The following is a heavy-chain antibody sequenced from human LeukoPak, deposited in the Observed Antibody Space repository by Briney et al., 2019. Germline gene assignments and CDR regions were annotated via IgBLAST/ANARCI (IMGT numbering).Heavy chain of an antibody. D-gene: IGHD3-22*01. CDR2: IYHSGST. J-gene: IGHJ2*01. Sequence: SETLSLTCAVSGGSISSSNWWSWVRQPPGKGLEWIGEIYHSGSTNYNPSLKSRVTISVDTSKNQFSLKLSSVTAADTAVYYCAREYDSSGYQYWYFDLWGRGTLVTVSS. V-gene: IGHV4-4*02. CDR1: GGSISSSNW. CDR3: AREYDSSGYQYWYFDL.